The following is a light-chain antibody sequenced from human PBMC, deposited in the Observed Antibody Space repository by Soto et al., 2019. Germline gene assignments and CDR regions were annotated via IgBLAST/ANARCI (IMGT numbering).Light chain of an antibody. Sequence: QSALTQPASVSGSPGQSITISCTGTSSDVGGYNYVSLYQQHPGKAPKLMIYEGSKRPSGVSNRFSGSKSGNTASLTISGLQAEDEADYYCSSYTSSSTRVFGGGTKLTVL. J-gene: IGLJ3*02. CDR2: EGS. V-gene: IGLV2-14*01. CDR1: SSDVGGYNY. CDR3: SSYTSSSTRV.